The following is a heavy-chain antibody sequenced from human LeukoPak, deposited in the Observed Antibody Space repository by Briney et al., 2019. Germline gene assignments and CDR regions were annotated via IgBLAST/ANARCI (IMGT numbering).Heavy chain of an antibody. CDR1: GGSFSGYY. Sequence: SETLSLTCAVYGGSFSGYYWSWIRQPPGKGLEWIGAINHNGSTNYNPPLKSRVTISVDTSTNQFSLKLSSVTAADTAVYYCARSRSRPLLPPLPKSQYYFDYWGQGTLVTVSS. V-gene: IGHV4-34*01. CDR3: ARSRSRPLLPPLPKSQYYFDY. D-gene: IGHD2-21*01. J-gene: IGHJ4*02. CDR2: INHNGST.